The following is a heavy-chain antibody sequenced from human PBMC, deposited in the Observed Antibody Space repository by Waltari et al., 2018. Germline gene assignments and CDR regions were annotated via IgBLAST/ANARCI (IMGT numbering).Heavy chain of an antibody. CDR2: IIPKIGAS. Sequence: QVQLVQSGAEVKKPGSSVKVSCKASGGTFGRFAISWVRQAAGEGLEWMGGIIPKIGASNYAQKFQGRVTITADDSTSSAYMEVTSLSFEETAVYFCATDTSPPYWGQGTLVIVSS. CDR1: GGTFGRFA. CDR3: ATDTSPPY. D-gene: IGHD2-2*01. V-gene: IGHV1-69*01. J-gene: IGHJ4*02.